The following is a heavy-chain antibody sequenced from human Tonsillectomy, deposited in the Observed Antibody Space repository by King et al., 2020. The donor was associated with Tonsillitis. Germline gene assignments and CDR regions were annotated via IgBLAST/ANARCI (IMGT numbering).Heavy chain of an antibody. CDR2: ISGAGFSI. J-gene: IGHJ4*02. D-gene: IGHD3-3*01. Sequence: DVQLVESGGGLVQPGGSLRLSCAASGFTFDNYAMSWVRQAPGKGLEWVSGISGAGFSIYYADSLKGRITISRDNSKNTLFLQMNSLRAEDPAVYFCAKEPTDLARVASFDYWGQGTLVTVSS. CDR1: GFTFDNYA. CDR3: AKEPTDLARVASFDY. V-gene: IGHV3-23*04.